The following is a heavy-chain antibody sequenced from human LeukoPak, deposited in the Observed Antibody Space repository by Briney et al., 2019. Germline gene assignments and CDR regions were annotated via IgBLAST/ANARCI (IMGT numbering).Heavy chain of an antibody. J-gene: IGHJ4*02. D-gene: IGHD3-10*01. CDR2: INHSGST. CDR3: ARTDGSGSYMGYYFDY. Sequence: PSETLSLTCAVYGGSFSGYYRSWISQPQGKGLEWIGEINHSGSTNYNPSLKSRVTISVDTSKNQFSLKLSSVTAADTAVYYCARTDGSGSYMGYYFDYWGQGTLVTVSS. V-gene: IGHV4-34*01. CDR1: GGSFSGYY.